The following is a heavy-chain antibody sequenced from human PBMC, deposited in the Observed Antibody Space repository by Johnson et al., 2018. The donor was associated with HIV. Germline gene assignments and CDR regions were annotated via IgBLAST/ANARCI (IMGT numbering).Heavy chain of an antibody. Sequence: QVQLVESGGGVVQPGRSLRLSCAASGFTFSSYGMHWVRQAPGKGLEWVAVIWYDGSNKYYADSVKGRFTISRDNSKNTLYLQMNSLRAEDTAVYYCAKGENDYGDYGLDAFDIWGQGTMVTVYS. CDR2: IWYDGSNK. V-gene: IGHV3-33*06. CDR1: GFTFSSYG. J-gene: IGHJ3*02. CDR3: AKGENDYGDYGLDAFDI. D-gene: IGHD4-17*01.